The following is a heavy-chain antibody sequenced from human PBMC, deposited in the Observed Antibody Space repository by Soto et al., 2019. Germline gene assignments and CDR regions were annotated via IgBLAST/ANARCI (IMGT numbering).Heavy chain of an antibody. CDR2: ISGSGDRT. D-gene: IGHD3-22*01. V-gene: IGHV3-23*01. J-gene: IGHJ4*02. CDR3: VKDDGGYPSTAPH. Sequence: EVQLLESGGGLVQPGGSLRLSCAASGITISNYPMSWVRQAPGTWLDWVSGISGSGDRTYYADSAKGRFTISKDISRNSLSLKLASLGVEDTAVYFCVKDDGGYPSTAPHWGQVPLVTVSA. CDR1: GITISNYP.